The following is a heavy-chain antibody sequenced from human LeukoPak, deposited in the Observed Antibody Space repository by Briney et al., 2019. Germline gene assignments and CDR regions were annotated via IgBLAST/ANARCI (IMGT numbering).Heavy chain of an antibody. CDR1: GYTFTGYY. D-gene: IGHD2-15*01. J-gene: IGHJ4*02. CDR3: ARGAAERDDDYGDY. CDR2: INPNSGGT. Sequence: ASVNVSCKASGYTFTGYYMHWVQQAPGQGLHWMGWINPNSGGTNYAQKFQGMVTMTRDTSISTAYMELSRLRSDDTAVYYCARGAAERDDDYGDYWGQGTLVTVSS. V-gene: IGHV1-2*02.